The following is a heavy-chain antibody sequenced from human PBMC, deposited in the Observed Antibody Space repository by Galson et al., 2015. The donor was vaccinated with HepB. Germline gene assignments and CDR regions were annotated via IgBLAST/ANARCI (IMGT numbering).Heavy chain of an antibody. CDR2: ISSDGSST. Sequence: SLRLSCAASGFTFSSYWMHWIRQAPGKGLVWVSRISSDGSSTSYADSVKGRFTISRDNAKNTLYLQMNRLRAEDTAVYYCAREGGECSRTSYYQNDACDIWGQVTIVSVSS. CDR1: GFTFSSYW. J-gene: IGHJ3*02. D-gene: IGHD2-2*01. V-gene: IGHV3-74*01. CDR3: AREGGECSRTSYYQNDACDI.